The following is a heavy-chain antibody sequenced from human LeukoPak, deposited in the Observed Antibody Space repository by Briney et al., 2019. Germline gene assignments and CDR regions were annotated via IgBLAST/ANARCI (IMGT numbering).Heavy chain of an antibody. CDR2: IYYSGST. J-gene: IGHJ4*02. V-gene: IGHV4-59*08. CDR1: GDSISNYY. CDR3: ARHYGP. D-gene: IGHD3-10*01. Sequence: PSETLSLTCTVSGDSISNYYWSWIRQPPGKGLEWIGSIYYSGSTYYNPSLKSRVTISVDTSKNQFSLKLNSVTATDTAVYYCARHYGPWGQGTLVTVSS.